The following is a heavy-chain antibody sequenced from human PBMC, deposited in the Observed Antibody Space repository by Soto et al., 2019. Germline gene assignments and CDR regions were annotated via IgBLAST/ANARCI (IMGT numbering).Heavy chain of an antibody. D-gene: IGHD2-21*02. Sequence: PSETLSLTCTVSGGSISSYYWIWIRQPPGKGLEWIGYIYYSGSTNYNPSLKSRVTISVDTSKNQFSLKLTSVTAADTAVYYCARSPGSTTANYFEYWGQGTLVTVSS. CDR1: GGSISSYY. V-gene: IGHV4-59*08. J-gene: IGHJ4*02. CDR3: ARSPGSTTANYFEY. CDR2: IYYSGST.